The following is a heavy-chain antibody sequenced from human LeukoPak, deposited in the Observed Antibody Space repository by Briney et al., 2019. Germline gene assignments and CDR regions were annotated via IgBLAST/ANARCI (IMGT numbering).Heavy chain of an antibody. Sequence: SVKVSCKASGGTFSSYTISWVRQAPGQGLEWMGGIIPIFGTANYAQKFQGRVTITADESTSTAYMELSSLRSEDTAVYYCARGRRIGYCSSTSCPYYFDYWGQGTLVTVSS. V-gene: IGHV1-69*13. CDR3: ARGRRIGYCSSTSCPYYFDY. J-gene: IGHJ4*02. CDR1: GGTFSSYT. CDR2: IIPIFGTA. D-gene: IGHD2-2*01.